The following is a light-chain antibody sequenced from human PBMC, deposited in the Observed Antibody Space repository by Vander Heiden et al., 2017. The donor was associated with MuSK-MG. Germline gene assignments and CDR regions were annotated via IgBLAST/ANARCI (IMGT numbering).Light chain of an antibody. V-gene: IGKV3-11*01. CDR3: QQRSNGTPLT. Sequence: EIVLTQSPATLSLSPGERATLSCRASQSVSSYLAWYQQQPGQAPRLLIYDASNRATGIPARFIGSGSGTDFTLTISSLEPEDFAVYYCQQRSNGTPLTFGRGTKVEIK. J-gene: IGKJ1*01. CDR2: DAS. CDR1: QSVSSY.